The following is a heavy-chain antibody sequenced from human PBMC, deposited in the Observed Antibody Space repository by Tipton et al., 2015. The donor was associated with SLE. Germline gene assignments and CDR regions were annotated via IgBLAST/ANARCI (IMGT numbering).Heavy chain of an antibody. CDR3: ARDSGVDTAMGSGFDI. J-gene: IGHJ3*02. CDR1: GGSISSSSYY. D-gene: IGHD5-18*01. CDR2: IYYSGST. V-gene: IGHV4-61*01. Sequence: TLSLTCTVSGGSISSSSYYWGWIRQPPGKGLEWIGYIYYSGSTNYNPSLKSRVTISVDTSKNQFSLKLSSVTAADTAVYYCARDSGVDTAMGSGFDIWGQGTMVTVSS.